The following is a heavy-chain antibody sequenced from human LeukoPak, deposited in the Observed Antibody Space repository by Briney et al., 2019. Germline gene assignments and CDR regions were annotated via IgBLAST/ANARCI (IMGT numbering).Heavy chain of an antibody. CDR3: VRDMGYYDKV. CDR1: GFTFSSYW. D-gene: IGHD3-22*01. Sequence: PGGSLRLSCAASGFTFSSYWMHWVRQAPGKGLVWVSRINTNGNTRDYAGSVKGRFTISRDNAKNTLYLQMNSLRAEDTAVYYCVRDMGYYDKVWGQGTLVTVSS. CDR2: INTNGNTR. J-gene: IGHJ1*01. V-gene: IGHV3-74*01.